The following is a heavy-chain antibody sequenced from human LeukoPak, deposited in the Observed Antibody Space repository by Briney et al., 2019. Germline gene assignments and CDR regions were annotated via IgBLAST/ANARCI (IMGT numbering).Heavy chain of an antibody. D-gene: IGHD3-3*01. CDR1: GYTFTGYY. Sequence: GASVKVSCKASGYTFTGYYMHWVRQAPGQGLEWMGWINPNSGGTNYAQKFQGRVTMTRDTSISTAYMELSRLRSDDTAVYYCAREATQNPFGVERPPGFDPWGQGTLVTVSS. V-gene: IGHV1-2*02. J-gene: IGHJ5*02. CDR2: INPNSGGT. CDR3: AREATQNPFGVERPPGFDP.